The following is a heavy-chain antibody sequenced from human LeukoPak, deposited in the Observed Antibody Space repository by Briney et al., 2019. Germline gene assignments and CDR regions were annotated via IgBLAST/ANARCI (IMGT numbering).Heavy chain of an antibody. D-gene: IGHD3-10*01. CDR3: AKQALWFGELLPADV. V-gene: IGHV3-11*01. CDR1: GFTFSDYY. CDR2: ISSSGSTI. Sequence: PGGSLRLSCAASGFTFSDYYMSWIRQAPGKGLEWVSYISSSGSTIYYADSVKGRSTISRDNAKNSLYLQMNSLRAEDTAVYYCAKQALWFGELLPADVWGQGTTVTVSS. J-gene: IGHJ6*02.